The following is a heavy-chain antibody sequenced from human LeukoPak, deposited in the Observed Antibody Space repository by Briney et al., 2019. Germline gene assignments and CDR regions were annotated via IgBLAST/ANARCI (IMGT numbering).Heavy chain of an antibody. Sequence: GGSLRLSCAASGFTFSSYAMSWVRQAPGKGLEWVSAISGSGGSTYYADSVKGRCTISRDNSKNTLYLQMNSLRAEDTAVYYCAKDPDPSPPHCSSTSCYLQNWFDPWGQGTLVTVSS. V-gene: IGHV3-23*01. CDR3: AKDPDPSPPHCSSTSCYLQNWFDP. D-gene: IGHD2-2*01. CDR2: ISGSGGST. CDR1: GFTFSSYA. J-gene: IGHJ5*02.